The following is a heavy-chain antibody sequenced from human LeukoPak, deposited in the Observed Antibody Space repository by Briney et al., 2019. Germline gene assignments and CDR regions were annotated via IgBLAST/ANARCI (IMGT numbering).Heavy chain of an antibody. CDR2: IRSKANSYAT. Sequence: GGXLRLSCAASGFTFSGSAMHWVRQASGKGLEWVGRIRSKANSYATAYAASVKGRFTISRDHSKNTAYLQMNSLKTEDTAVYYCTSGLGRSYYYYYMDVWGKGTTVTVSS. D-gene: IGHD3-16*01. J-gene: IGHJ6*03. CDR1: GFTFSGSA. CDR3: TSGLGRSYYYYYMDV. V-gene: IGHV3-73*01.